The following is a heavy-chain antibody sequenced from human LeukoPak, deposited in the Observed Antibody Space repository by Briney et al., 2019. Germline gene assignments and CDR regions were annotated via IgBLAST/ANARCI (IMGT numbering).Heavy chain of an antibody. CDR2: ISSPGSTT. V-gene: IGHV3-11*01. Sequence: PGGSLRLSCAASGFIFSDYYMSWIRQAPGKGLEWVSWVSFISSPGSTTYYADSVKGRFTISRDNAKNSLYLQMNSLSAGDTAVYYCARGGGYDSGYPRYFDLWGRGTLVTVSS. D-gene: IGHD3-9*01. J-gene: IGHJ2*01. CDR3: ARGGGYDSGYPRYFDL. CDR1: GFIFSDYY.